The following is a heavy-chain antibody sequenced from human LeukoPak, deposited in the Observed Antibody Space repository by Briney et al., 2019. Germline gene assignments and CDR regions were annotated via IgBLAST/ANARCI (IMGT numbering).Heavy chain of an antibody. Sequence: ASVKVSCKTSGYTFTAYYVHWVRQAPGQGLEWMGWINPNSGGTNYAQKFQGRVTMTRDTSISTAYMELSRLGSDDTAVYYCARNPYYYTSGTQSPIYYLTYWGQGTLVTVSS. V-gene: IGHV1-2*02. CDR2: INPNSGGT. J-gene: IGHJ4*02. D-gene: IGHD3-10*01. CDR1: GYTFTAYY. CDR3: ARNPYYYTSGTQSPIYYLTY.